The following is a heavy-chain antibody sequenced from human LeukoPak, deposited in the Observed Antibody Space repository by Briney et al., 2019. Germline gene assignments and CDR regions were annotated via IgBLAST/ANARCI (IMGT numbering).Heavy chain of an antibody. J-gene: IGHJ5*02. V-gene: IGHV1-8*03. CDR1: GYTFTNYD. D-gene: IGHD1-26*01. Sequence: GASVKVSCKASGYTFTNYDINWVRQATGQGLEWMGWMNPNSGYTGYAQKFQGRVTITRNTSISTAYMELSSLRSEDTAVYYCERNSGGDLDPWGQGTLVTVSS. CDR2: MNPNSGYT. CDR3: ERNSGGDLDP.